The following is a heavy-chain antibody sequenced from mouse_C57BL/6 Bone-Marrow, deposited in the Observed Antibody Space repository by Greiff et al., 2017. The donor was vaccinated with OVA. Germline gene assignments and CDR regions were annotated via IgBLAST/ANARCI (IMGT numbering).Heavy chain of an antibody. Sequence: EVQLQQSGPELVKPGASVKISCKASGYTFTDYYMNWVKQSHGKSLEWIGDINPHNGGTSYNQKFKGKATLTVDKSSSTAYMELRSLTSEDSAVYYCARDYGSFAWFAYWGQGTLVTVSA. D-gene: IGHD1-1*01. CDR2: INPHNGGT. CDR3: ARDYGSFAWFAY. J-gene: IGHJ3*01. V-gene: IGHV1-26*01. CDR1: GYTFTDYY.